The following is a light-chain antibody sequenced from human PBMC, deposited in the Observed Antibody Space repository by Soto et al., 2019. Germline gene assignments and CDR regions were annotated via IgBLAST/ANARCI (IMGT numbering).Light chain of an antibody. J-gene: IGLJ1*01. CDR2: DVS. CDR3: SSYTSSSTLYV. Sequence: QSALTQPASVFGSPGQSITISCTGTSSDVGGYNYVSWYQQHPGKAPKLMIYDVSNRPSGVSNRFSGSKSGNTASLTISGLQAEDEADYYCSSYTSSSTLYVFGSGTKVPVL. V-gene: IGLV2-14*01. CDR1: SSDVGGYNY.